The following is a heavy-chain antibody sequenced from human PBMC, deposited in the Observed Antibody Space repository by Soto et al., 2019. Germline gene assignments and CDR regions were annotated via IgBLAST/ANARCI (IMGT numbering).Heavy chain of an antibody. D-gene: IGHD3-22*01. V-gene: IGHV3-48*01. Sequence: EVQLVESGGGLVQPGGSLRLSCVGSGFKFNTFGMNWVRQAPGRGLEWIAHITSGGSSTYYADSVKGRFNVSRDNDKNLVVLQLHRLRGDGTAVYFCARDRKRSSGNFWHWGQGALVTVSS. J-gene: IGHJ4*02. CDR1: GFKFNTFG. CDR3: ARDRKRSSGNFWH. CDR2: ITSGGSST.